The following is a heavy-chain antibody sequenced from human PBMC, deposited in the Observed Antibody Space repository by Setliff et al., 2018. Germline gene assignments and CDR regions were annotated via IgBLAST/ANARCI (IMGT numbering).Heavy chain of an antibody. J-gene: IGHJ6*02. D-gene: IGHD1-1*01. Sequence: SVKVSCKASGGTFSGYAFSWVRQAPGQGLEWIGGITPICETAHYAEKFRDRVTITADKSTTTVHMELSSLTSEDTAVYFCARDSVTLGQLERRGGWHYYGMDVWGQGTTVTVSS. CDR1: GGTFSGYA. CDR2: ITPICETA. V-gene: IGHV1-69*06. CDR3: ARDSVTLGQLERRGGWHYYGMDV.